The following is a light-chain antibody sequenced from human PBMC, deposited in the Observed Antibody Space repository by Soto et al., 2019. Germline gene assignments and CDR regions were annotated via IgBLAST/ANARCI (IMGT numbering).Light chain of an antibody. CDR1: QSVSSNS. J-gene: IGKJ4*01. CDR3: QHYGRSPLT. CDR2: GAS. Sequence: EIVLTQSPGTLSLSPGEGATLSCRASQSVSSNSLAWYQQKPGQAPRLLIYGASSRATGIPDRFSGSGSETDFTLTISRLEPEDFAVYYCQHYGRSPLTFGGGTKVEIK. V-gene: IGKV3-20*01.